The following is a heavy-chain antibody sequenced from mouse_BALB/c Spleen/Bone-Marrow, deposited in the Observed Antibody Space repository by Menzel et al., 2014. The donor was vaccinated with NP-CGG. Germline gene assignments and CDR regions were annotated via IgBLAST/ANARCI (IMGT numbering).Heavy chain of an antibody. V-gene: IGHV14-3*02. Sequence: EVQLQQSGAELVKPGASVKLSCTASGLNVXDTYIHWVKQRPEQGLEWIGRIDPANGNTKYDPKFQGKATITADTSSNTAYLQLSSLTSEDTAVYYCASYVYGYYFDYWGQGTTLTVSS. D-gene: IGHD2-2*01. CDR3: ASYVYGYYFDY. CDR1: GLNVXDTY. CDR2: IDPANGNT. J-gene: IGHJ2*01.